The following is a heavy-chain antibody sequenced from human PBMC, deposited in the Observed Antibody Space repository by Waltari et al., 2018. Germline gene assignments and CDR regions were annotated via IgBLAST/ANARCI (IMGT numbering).Heavy chain of an antibody. CDR1: GGTFSSYA. J-gene: IGHJ4*02. D-gene: IGHD2-8*02. V-gene: IGHV1-69*13. CDR2: IIPIGGTA. Sequence: QVQLVQSGAEVKKPGSSVKVSCKAYGGTFSSYAISWVRQAPGQGLEWMGGIIPIGGTANYAQNFQGRVTITADESTSTAYMELSSLRSEYTAVYYCARRYAGGASYRYWGQGTLVTVSS. CDR3: ARRYAGGASYRY.